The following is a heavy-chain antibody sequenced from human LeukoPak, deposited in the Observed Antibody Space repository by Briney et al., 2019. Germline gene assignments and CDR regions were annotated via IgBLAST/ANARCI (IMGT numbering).Heavy chain of an antibody. CDR2: IYSGGST. V-gene: IGHV3-66*01. Sequence: GGSLRLSCAASGFTVSSNYMSWVRQAPGKGLEWVSVIYSGGSTYYADSVEGRFTISRDNSKNTLYLQMNSLRVEDTAVYYCAKDPDSGLYEGTDYWGQGTLVTVSS. D-gene: IGHD1-26*01. CDR3: AKDPDSGLYEGTDY. J-gene: IGHJ4*02. CDR1: GFTVSSNY.